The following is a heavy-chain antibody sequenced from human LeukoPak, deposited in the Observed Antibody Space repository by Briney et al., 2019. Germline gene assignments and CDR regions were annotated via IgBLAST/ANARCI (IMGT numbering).Heavy chain of an antibody. CDR3: AKDAERGFDYSNSLQK. J-gene: IGHJ4*02. V-gene: IGHV3-33*03. CDR2: VFNDGSNQ. Sequence: GGSLRLSCAASKFTFSHYGMHWVRQAPGKRLEWVTVVFNDGSNQYYADSVKGRFTVSRDNSQNMLYLQMNSLRPEDTAVYYCAKDAERGFDYSNSLQKWGQGTLVTVSS. D-gene: IGHD4-11*01. CDR1: KFTFSHYG.